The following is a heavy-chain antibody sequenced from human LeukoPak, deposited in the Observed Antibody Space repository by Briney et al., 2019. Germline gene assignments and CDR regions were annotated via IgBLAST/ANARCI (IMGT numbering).Heavy chain of an antibody. CDR3: AKARAFDI. J-gene: IGHJ3*02. Sequence: GGSLRLSCAASGFTFSNYAMTWVRQAPGKGLEWVSVITNSGGGTYYADSVRGRFTISRDNSRNTLYLQMNSLRADDTAIYYCAKARAFDIWGQGTMVTVSS. CDR1: GFTFSNYA. CDR2: ITNSGGGT. V-gene: IGHV3-23*01.